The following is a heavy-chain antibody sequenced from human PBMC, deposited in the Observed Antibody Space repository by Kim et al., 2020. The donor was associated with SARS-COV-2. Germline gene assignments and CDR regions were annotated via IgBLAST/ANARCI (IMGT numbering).Heavy chain of an antibody. CDR2: INHSGST. CDR1: GGSFSGYY. J-gene: IGHJ4*02. V-gene: IGHV4-34*01. CDR3: ARGRNGYSY. D-gene: IGHD5-18*01. Sequence: SETLSLICAVYGGSFSGYYWSWIRQPPGKGLEWIGEINHSGSTNYNPSLKSRVTISVDTSKNQFSLKLSSVTAADTAVYYCARGRNGYSYWGQGTLVTVSS.